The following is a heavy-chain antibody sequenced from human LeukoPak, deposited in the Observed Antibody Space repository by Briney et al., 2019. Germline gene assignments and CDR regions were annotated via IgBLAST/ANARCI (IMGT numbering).Heavy chain of an antibody. V-gene: IGHV1-18*01. CDR2: ISAYNGNI. Sequence: GASVKVSCKASGYTFTSYGISWVRQAPGQGLEWMGWISAYNGNINYAQKLQGRVTMTTDTSTSTAYMELRSLRSDDTAVYYCASSRAAWLLFDYWGQGTLVTVSS. CDR1: GYTFTSYG. J-gene: IGHJ4*02. CDR3: ASSRAAWLLFDY. D-gene: IGHD3-3*01.